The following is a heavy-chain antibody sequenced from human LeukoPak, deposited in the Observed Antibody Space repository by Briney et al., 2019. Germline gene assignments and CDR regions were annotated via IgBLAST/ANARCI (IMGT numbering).Heavy chain of an antibody. D-gene: IGHD5-18*01. CDR1: GFTFDDYA. V-gene: IGHV3-9*01. J-gene: IGHJ4*02. CDR2: ISWNSGSI. Sequence: GGSLRLSCAASGFTFDDYAMHWVRQAPGKGLEWVSGISWNSGSIGYADSVKGRFTISRDNAKNSLYLQMNSLRAEDTAVYYCARGDVDTAMVPFDYWGQGTLVTVSS. CDR3: ARGDVDTAMVPFDY.